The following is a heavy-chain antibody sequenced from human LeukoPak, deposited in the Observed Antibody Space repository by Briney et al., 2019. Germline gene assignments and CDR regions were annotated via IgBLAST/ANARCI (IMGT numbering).Heavy chain of an antibody. J-gene: IGHJ2*01. D-gene: IGHD3-16*01. CDR1: RGSVTSYF. CDR3: ARDVDSESGLFGV. V-gene: IGHV4-4*07. CDR2: VHASGST. Sequence: SETLSLICNVSRGSVTSYFWNWIRQPAGKGLEWIGRVHASGSTNYSPSLKSRLTIFLDKSKNNFSLKLTSVTAADTAVYYCARDVDSESGLFGVWGRGTPVLVSS.